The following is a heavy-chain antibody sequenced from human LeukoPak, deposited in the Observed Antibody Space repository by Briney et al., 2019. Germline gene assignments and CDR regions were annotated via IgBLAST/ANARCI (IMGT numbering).Heavy chain of an antibody. Sequence: SETLSLTCTVSGGSITNFYWSWIRQPPGKGLEWIGEINHSGSTNYNPSLKSRVTISVDTSKNQFSLKLSSVTAADTAVYYCARDALTTVTTGAHYFDYWGQGTLVTVSS. CDR2: INHSGST. V-gene: IGHV4-34*01. J-gene: IGHJ4*02. CDR1: GGSITNFY. CDR3: ARDALTTVTTGAHYFDY. D-gene: IGHD4-17*01.